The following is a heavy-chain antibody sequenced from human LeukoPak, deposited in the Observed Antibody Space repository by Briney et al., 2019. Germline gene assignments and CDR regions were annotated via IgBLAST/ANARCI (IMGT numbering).Heavy chain of an antibody. CDR3: AKGGNYDILTGDPFDP. CDR2: ISGSGGST. Sequence: PGGSLRLSCAASGFTFSSYAMSWVRQAPGKGLEWVSAISGSGGSTYYADSVKGRFTIPRDNSKNTLYLQMNSLRAEDTAVYYCAKGGNYDILTGDPFDPWGQGTLVTVSS. D-gene: IGHD3-9*01. J-gene: IGHJ5*02. V-gene: IGHV3-23*01. CDR1: GFTFSSYA.